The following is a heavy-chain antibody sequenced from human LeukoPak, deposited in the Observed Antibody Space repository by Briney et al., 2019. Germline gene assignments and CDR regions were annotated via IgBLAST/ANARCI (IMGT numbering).Heavy chain of an antibody. CDR1: GGSFSGYY. Sequence: SETLSLTCAVYGGSFSGYYWSGIRQPPGKGREWIGEISHSGSTNYNPSLTRRVTISVDTSKNQFSLKLSSVTAADTAVYYCARRIVGATFYYYYYMDVWGKGTTVTISS. CDR2: ISHSGST. D-gene: IGHD1-26*01. V-gene: IGHV4-34*01. CDR3: ARRIVGATFYYYYYMDV. J-gene: IGHJ6*03.